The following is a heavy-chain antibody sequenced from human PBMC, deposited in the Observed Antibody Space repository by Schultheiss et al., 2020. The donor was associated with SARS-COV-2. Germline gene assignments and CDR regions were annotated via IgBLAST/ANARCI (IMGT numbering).Heavy chain of an antibody. V-gene: IGHV4-59*12. Sequence: SETLSLTCTVSGGSISSYYWSWIRQPPGKGLEWIGEINHSGSTNYNPSLKSRVTISVDTSKNQFSLKLSSVTAADTAVYYCARDADSGYDWYFDYWGQGTLVTVSS. CDR3: ARDADSGYDWYFDY. CDR2: INHSGST. D-gene: IGHD5-12*01. CDR1: GGSISSYY. J-gene: IGHJ4*02.